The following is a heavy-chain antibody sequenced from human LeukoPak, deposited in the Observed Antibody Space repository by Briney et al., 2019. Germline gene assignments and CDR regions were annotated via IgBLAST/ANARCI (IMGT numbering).Heavy chain of an antibody. CDR1: GFTFSSYG. J-gene: IGHJ4*02. CDR3: AKDRWDRDILTGYYDY. V-gene: IGHV3-30*02. Sequence: GRSLRLSCVASGFTFSSYGMHWVRQAPGKGLEWVAFIRYDGSNKYYADSVKGRFTISRDNSKNTLYLQMNSLRAEDTAVYYCAKDRWDRDILTGYYDYWGQGTLVTVSS. D-gene: IGHD3-9*01. CDR2: IRYDGSNK.